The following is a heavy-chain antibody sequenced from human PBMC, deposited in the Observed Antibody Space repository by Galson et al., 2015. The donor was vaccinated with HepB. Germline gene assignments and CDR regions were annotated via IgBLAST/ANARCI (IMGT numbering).Heavy chain of an antibody. V-gene: IGHV1-18*01. Sequence: SVKVSCKASGYTFISHGISWVRQAPGQGLEWMGWVSGYNGNRNYALKLQGRVTMTTDTSTSTAYMELRSLRSDDTAVYYCARMDYYDSSGFYYYYGMDVWGQGTTVTVSS. CDR3: ARMDYYDSSGFYYYYGMDV. CDR2: VSGYNGNR. D-gene: IGHD3-22*01. J-gene: IGHJ6*02. CDR1: GYTFISHG.